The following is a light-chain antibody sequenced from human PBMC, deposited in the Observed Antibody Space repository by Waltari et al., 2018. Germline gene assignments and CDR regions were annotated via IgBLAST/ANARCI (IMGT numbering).Light chain of an antibody. CDR1: QSISRF. J-gene: IGKJ1*01. Sequence: EIMLTQSPGTLSLSPGERATLSCRASQSISRFLAWYQQKPGQAPRLLICDASTRATGSPDRFSGSGSGTDFSLTISRLEPEDIAVYYCQKYGSLPATFGQGTKGEIK. V-gene: IGKV3-20*01. CDR3: QKYGSLPAT. CDR2: DAS.